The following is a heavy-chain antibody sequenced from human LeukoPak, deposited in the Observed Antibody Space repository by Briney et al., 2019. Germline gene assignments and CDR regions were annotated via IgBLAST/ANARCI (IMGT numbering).Heavy chain of an antibody. Sequence: PGGSLRLSCAASGFTFDDYAMHWVRQAPGKGLEWVSGISWNSGSIGYADSVKGRFTISRDNVKNSLYLQMNSLRAEDTALYYCAKDNYYDSSGHIFDYWGQGTLVTVSS. CDR2: ISWNSGSI. V-gene: IGHV3-9*01. CDR3: AKDNYYDSSGHIFDY. CDR1: GFTFDDYA. J-gene: IGHJ4*02. D-gene: IGHD3-22*01.